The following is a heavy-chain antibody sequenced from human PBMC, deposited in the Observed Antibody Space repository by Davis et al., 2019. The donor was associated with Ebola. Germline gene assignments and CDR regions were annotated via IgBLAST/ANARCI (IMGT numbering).Heavy chain of an antibody. Sequence: GGSLRLSCAASGFTFSSYAMSWVRQAPGKGLEWVSVIYSGGSTYYADSVKGRFTISRDNSKNTLYLQMNSLRAEDTAVYYCARGTIAVAGPGYWGQGTLVTVSS. CDR1: GFTFSSYA. V-gene: IGHV3-53*01. CDR2: IYSGGST. D-gene: IGHD6-19*01. CDR3: ARGTIAVAGPGY. J-gene: IGHJ4*02.